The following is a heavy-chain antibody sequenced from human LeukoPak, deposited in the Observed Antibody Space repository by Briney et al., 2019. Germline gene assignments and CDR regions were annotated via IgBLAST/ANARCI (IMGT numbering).Heavy chain of an antibody. CDR2: IYCSGST. D-gene: IGHD3-22*01. CDR1: GGSISSYY. J-gene: IGHJ4*02. V-gene: IGHV4-59*01. Sequence: PSETLSLTCTVSGGSISSYYWSWIRQPPGKGLEWIGYIYCSGSTNYNPSLKSRVTISVDTSKNQFSLKLNSVTAADTAVYYCARDLFDSSAYYGVFDYWGQGTLVTVSS. CDR3: ARDLFDSSAYYGVFDY.